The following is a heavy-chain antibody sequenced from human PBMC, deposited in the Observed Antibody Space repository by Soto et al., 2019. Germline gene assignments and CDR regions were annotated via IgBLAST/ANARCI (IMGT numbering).Heavy chain of an antibody. CDR3: ARGHYYGSGSYYSGYYYYVMDV. V-gene: IGHV1-69*13. D-gene: IGHD3-10*01. Sequence: SVKVSCKASGGTFSSYAISWVRQAPGQGLEWMGGIIHIFGTANYAQKFQGRVTITADESTSTAYMELSSLRSEDTAVYYCARGHYYGSGSYYSGYYYYVMDVWGQGTTVTVSS. CDR1: GGTFSSYA. J-gene: IGHJ6*02. CDR2: IIHIFGTA.